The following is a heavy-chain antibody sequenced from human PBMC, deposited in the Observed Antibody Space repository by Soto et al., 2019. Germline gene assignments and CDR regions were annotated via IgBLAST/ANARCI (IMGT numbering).Heavy chain of an antibody. CDR2: IVVGSGNT. CDR1: GFTFTSSA. D-gene: IGHD3-10*01. CDR3: AAAYGSGSYYNVDFDY. J-gene: IGHJ4*02. V-gene: IGHV1-58*02. Sequence: QMQLVQSGPEVKKPGTSVKVSCKASGFTFTSSAMQWVRQARGQRLEWIGWIVVGSGNTNYAQKFQERVTITRDMSTSTAYMELSSLRSEDTAVYYCAAAYGSGSYYNVDFDYWGQGTLVTVSS.